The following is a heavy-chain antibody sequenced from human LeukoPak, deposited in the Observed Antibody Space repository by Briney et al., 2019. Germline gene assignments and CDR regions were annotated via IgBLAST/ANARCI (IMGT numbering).Heavy chain of an antibody. Sequence: GGSLRLSCAASGFTFSSYAMRWVRQAPGKGLEWVAVISYDGSNKYYADSVKGRFTISRDNSKNTLYLQMNSLRAEDTAVYYCARSPIYDILTLDYWGHGTLVTVSS. CDR3: ARSPIYDILTLDY. CDR2: ISYDGSNK. CDR1: GFTFSSYA. V-gene: IGHV3-30*04. D-gene: IGHD3-9*01. J-gene: IGHJ4*01.